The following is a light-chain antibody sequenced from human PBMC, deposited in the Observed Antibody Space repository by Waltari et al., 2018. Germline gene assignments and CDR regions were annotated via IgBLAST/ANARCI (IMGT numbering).Light chain of an antibody. V-gene: IGLV1-40*01. CDR2: GFN. CDR1: SSNIGAGYD. J-gene: IGLJ2*01. Sequence: SVLTQPPPVSGAPGQRVTISCTGSSSNIGAGYDRHWYQQHPGTAPRLLIYGFNNRPSGVPDRFSGSKSGSSASLTISALQAEDEADYYCHSYGGSLTVIFGGGTKVTVL. CDR3: HSYGGSLTVI.